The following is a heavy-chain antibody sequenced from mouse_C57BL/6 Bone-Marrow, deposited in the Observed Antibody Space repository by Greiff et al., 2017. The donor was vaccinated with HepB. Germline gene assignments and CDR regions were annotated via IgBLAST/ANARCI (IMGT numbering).Heavy chain of an antibody. CDR3: ARSLYYYGSSLDY. CDR2: INPYNGGT. Sequence: EVQLQQSGPVLVKPGASVKMSCKASGYTFTDYYMNWVKQSHGKSLEWIGVINPYNGGTSYNQKFKGKATLTVDKSSSTAYMELNSLTSEDSAVYYCARSLYYYGSSLDYWGQGTTLTVSS. J-gene: IGHJ2*01. CDR1: GYTFTDYY. D-gene: IGHD1-1*01. V-gene: IGHV1-19*01.